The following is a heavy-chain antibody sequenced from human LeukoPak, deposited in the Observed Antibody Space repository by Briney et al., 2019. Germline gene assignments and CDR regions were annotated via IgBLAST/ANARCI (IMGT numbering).Heavy chain of an antibody. Sequence: PSETLSLTCTVSGGSISNSSYYWGWIRQPPGKGMEWIGSVYYSGSTYYNPSLKSRVTISVDTSKNQFSLNLSSVTAADTAVYYCARLYYDSSGYYQICYFDYWGQGTLVTVSS. D-gene: IGHD3-22*01. CDR3: ARLYYDSSGYYQICYFDY. V-gene: IGHV4-39*01. J-gene: IGHJ4*02. CDR2: VYYSGST. CDR1: GGSISNSSYY.